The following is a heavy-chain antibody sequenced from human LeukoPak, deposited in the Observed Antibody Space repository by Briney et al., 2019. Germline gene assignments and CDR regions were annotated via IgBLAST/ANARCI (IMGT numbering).Heavy chain of an antibody. CDR3: AKGRGSSTSCYDY. CDR2: ISYDGSNK. J-gene: IGHJ4*02. CDR1: GFTFSSYA. V-gene: IGHV3-30-3*01. Sequence: GGSLRLSCAASGFTFSSYAMHWVRQAPGKGLEWVAVISYDGSNKYYTDSVKGRFTISRDNSKNTLYLQMNSLRAEDTAVYYCAKGRGSSTSCYDYWGQGTLVTVSS. D-gene: IGHD2-2*01.